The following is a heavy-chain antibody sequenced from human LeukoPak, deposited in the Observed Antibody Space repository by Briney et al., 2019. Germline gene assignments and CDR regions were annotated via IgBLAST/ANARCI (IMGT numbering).Heavy chain of an antibody. V-gene: IGHV3-7*01. CDR2: IIQDGRER. CDR3: AREGASTISHSFDV. Sequence: GGPLRLSCAASGFPFSTFWITWVRQAPGKGREWVANIIQDGRERYYGGSVKGRFTISRDNAKNSLYLQMNSLRAEDTAVYYCAREGASTISHSFDVWGQGTMVTVSS. J-gene: IGHJ3*01. D-gene: IGHD3-16*01. CDR1: GFPFSTFW.